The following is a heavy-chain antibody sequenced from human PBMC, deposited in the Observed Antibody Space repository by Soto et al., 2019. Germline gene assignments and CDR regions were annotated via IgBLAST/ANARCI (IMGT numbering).Heavy chain of an antibody. D-gene: IGHD1-7*01. V-gene: IGHV3-66*01. J-gene: IGHJ4*02. CDR3: AYTQTGTTLSNYYFDY. CDR1: GFTVSSNY. CDR2: IYSGGST. Sequence: GGSLRLSCAASGFTVSSNYMSWVRQAPGKGLEWVSVIYSGGSTYYADSVKGRFTISRDNSKNTLYLQMNSLRAEDTAVYYCAYTQTGTTLSNYYFDYWGQGTLVTVSS.